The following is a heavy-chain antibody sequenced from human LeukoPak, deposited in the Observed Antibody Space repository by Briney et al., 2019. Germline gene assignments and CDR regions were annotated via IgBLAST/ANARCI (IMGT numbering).Heavy chain of an antibody. CDR2: TSSDGGNT. D-gene: IGHD1-7*01. Sequence: GGSLRLSCRASGFTLSSFVMHWVRQAPGKGLEYVSATSSDGGNTYYVNSVKGRFTISRDNSKNTVYLQMGSPRAEDTAVYYCARGEGNWNFADYWGQGTLVTVSS. CDR1: GFTLSSFV. V-gene: IGHV3-64*01. CDR3: ARGEGNWNFADY. J-gene: IGHJ4*02.